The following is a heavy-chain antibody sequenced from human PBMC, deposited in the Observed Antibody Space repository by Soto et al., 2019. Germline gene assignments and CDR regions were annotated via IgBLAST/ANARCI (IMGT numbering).Heavy chain of an antibody. CDR2: ISGGGDTT. CDR1: GFTFNNYA. J-gene: IGHJ4*02. CDR3: AKGRGGSGSLTPRVDF. Sequence: GGSLRLSCVASGFTFNNYAMTWVRQAPWKGLEWVSAISGGGDTTSYADSVKGRFTVARDGSKNTLYLQMSSLRAEDTALYYCAKGRGGSGSLTPRVDFWGQGTLVTVSS. V-gene: IGHV3-23*01. D-gene: IGHD3-10*01.